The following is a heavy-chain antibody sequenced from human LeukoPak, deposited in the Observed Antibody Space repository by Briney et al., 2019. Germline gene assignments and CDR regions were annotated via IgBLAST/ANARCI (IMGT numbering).Heavy chain of an antibody. D-gene: IGHD1-26*01. CDR3: ARGGYSGSYNGPDAFDI. Sequence: ASVKVSCKASGFTFTRYDINWVRQAPGQGLEWMGWISAYDGNTNYAQILQGRVTLTTDTSTNTAYMELRSLRSDDTAVYYCARGGYSGSYNGPDAFDIWGQGTKVFVSS. CDR2: ISAYDGNT. J-gene: IGHJ3*02. CDR1: GFTFTRYD. V-gene: IGHV1-18*01.